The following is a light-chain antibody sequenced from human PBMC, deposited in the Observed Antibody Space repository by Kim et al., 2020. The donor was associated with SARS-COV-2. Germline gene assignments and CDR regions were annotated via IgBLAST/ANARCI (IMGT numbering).Light chain of an antibody. Sequence: SSELTQDPAVSVALGQAVRITCQGDSLRRFYASWYQQRPGQAPRLVIYGKNSRPSRIPDRFSGSTSGNTAVLTITGAQAEDEADYYCNSRDSSDNHRDVF. CDR2: GKN. CDR1: SLRRFY. CDR3: NSRDSSDNHRDV. V-gene: IGLV3-19*01. J-gene: IGLJ1*01.